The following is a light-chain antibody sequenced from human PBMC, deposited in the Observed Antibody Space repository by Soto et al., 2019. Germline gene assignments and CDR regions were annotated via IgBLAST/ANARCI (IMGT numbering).Light chain of an antibody. Sequence: EIVLTQSPGTLSLSPGERATLSCRASQSIGSSYLAWYQQKPGQAPRLLIYAASSRAAGIPDRFSGSGSGTDFTLTISRVEPEDFAVYSCQQYASSLTFGQGTKMEVK. J-gene: IGKJ1*01. CDR2: AAS. V-gene: IGKV3-20*01. CDR3: QQYASSLT. CDR1: QSIGSSY.